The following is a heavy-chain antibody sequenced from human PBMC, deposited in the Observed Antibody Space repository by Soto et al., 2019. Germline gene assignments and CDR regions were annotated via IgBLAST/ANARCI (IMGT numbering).Heavy chain of an antibody. CDR2: IYSGGST. Sequence: GGSLRLSCAASGFTVSSNYMSWVRQAPGKGLEWVSVIYSGGSTYYAGSVKGRFTISRDNSKNTLYLQMNSLRAEDTAVYYCARDRRYSYGYGYYYYGMDVWGQGTTVTVSS. CDR1: GFTVSSNY. D-gene: IGHD5-18*01. CDR3: ARDRRYSYGYGYYYYGMDV. V-gene: IGHV3-53*01. J-gene: IGHJ6*02.